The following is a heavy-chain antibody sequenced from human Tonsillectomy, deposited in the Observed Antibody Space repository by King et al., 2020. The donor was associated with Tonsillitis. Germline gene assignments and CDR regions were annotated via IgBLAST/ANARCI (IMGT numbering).Heavy chain of an antibody. D-gene: IGHD3-10*01. CDR3: ARDRAYGLFDF. CDR2: INSDGDST. Sequence: VQLVESGGGLVQPGGSLRLSCADSGFTFSSYWMHWVRQAPGKGLVWVSRINSDGDSTGYADSVKGRFTISRDNAKNMLYLQMNNLRAEATAVYYCARDRAYGLFDFWGQGTLVSVSS. V-gene: IGHV3-74*01. CDR1: GFTFSSYW. J-gene: IGHJ4*02.